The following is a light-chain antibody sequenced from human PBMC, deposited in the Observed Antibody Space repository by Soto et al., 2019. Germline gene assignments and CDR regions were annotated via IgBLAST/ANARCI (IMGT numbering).Light chain of an antibody. CDR2: DAS. V-gene: IGKV3-20*01. Sequence: EIVLTQSPGTLSLSPGERATLSCRASQSVSSSSLAWYQQKRGQAPRLIIHDASSRATGIADRFSGSGSGTDFPLTISRLEPEDFAVYYCQQYGGSPRTFGQGTKVEVK. CDR3: QQYGGSPRT. J-gene: IGKJ1*01. CDR1: QSVSSSS.